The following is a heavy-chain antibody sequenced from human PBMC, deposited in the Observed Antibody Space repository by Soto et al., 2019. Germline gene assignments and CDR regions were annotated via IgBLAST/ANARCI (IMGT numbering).Heavy chain of an antibody. CDR1: GFTFSNVW. D-gene: IGHD6-19*01. J-gene: IGHJ4*01. CDR2: IKSKIDGETT. CDR3: TPLALKYVSGWYDFSD. Sequence: EAQLVESGGGLVKPGGSLRLSCAASGFTFSNVWMHWVRQAPGKGLEWVGRIKSKIDGETTDYASHGKGRFSISRDDSKTTLYQQMNSLKTEDTAVYYCTPLALKYVSGWYDFSDWGHGTVVTVSS. V-gene: IGHV3-15*07.